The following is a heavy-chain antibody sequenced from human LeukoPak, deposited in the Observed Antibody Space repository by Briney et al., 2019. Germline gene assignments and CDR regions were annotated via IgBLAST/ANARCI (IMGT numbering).Heavy chain of an antibody. CDR1: GYTLTELS. Sequence: ASVKVSCKVSGYTLTELSMHWVRQAPGKGLEWMGGFDPEDGETIYAQKFQGRVTMTEDTSTDTAYMELSSLRSEDTAVYYCATGGYDFWSGYPRFDPWGQGTLVTVSS. CDR2: FDPEDGET. CDR3: ATGGYDFWSGYPRFDP. J-gene: IGHJ5*02. V-gene: IGHV1-24*01. D-gene: IGHD3-3*01.